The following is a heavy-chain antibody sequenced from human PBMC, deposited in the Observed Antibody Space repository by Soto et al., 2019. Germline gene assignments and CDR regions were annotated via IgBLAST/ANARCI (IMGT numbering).Heavy chain of an antibody. CDR2: ISYDGSNK. Sequence: QVQLVESGGGVVQPGRSLRLSCAASGFTFSSYGMHWVRQAPGKGLEWVAVISYDGSNKYYADSVKGRFTISRDNSKNTLYLQMNSLIAEDTAVYYCAKDFARGFSGPIGGFDYWGQGTLVTGSS. D-gene: IGHD5-12*01. CDR1: GFTFSSYG. CDR3: AKDFARGFSGPIGGFDY. J-gene: IGHJ4*02. V-gene: IGHV3-30*18.